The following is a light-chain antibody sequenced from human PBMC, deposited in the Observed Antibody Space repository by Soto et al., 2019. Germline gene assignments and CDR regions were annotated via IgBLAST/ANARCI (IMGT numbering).Light chain of an antibody. CDR3: QQYYSTPYT. Sequence: DIVMTQSPDSLAVSLGERATINCKSSQSVLYSSNNKNYLAWYQQKPGQPPKLLIYWASTRESGVPDRFSGSGSGTDFTVTISCLQAEDGAVYYCQQYYSTPYTFGQGTKLEIK. V-gene: IGKV4-1*01. CDR2: WAS. J-gene: IGKJ2*01. CDR1: QSVLYSSNNKNY.